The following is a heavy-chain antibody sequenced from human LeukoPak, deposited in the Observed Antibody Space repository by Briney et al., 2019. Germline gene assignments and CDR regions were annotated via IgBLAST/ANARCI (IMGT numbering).Heavy chain of an antibody. Sequence: GGSLRLSCAASGFTFSSYWMSWVRQAPGKGLEWVANIKQDGSEKYYVDSVKGRFTISRDNAKNSLYLQMNSLRAEDTAVYYCARVSGYDFWSGYLPVGHFDYWGQGTLATVSS. D-gene: IGHD3-3*01. CDR3: ARVSGYDFWSGYLPVGHFDY. CDR1: GFTFSSYW. V-gene: IGHV3-7*01. J-gene: IGHJ4*02. CDR2: IKQDGSEK.